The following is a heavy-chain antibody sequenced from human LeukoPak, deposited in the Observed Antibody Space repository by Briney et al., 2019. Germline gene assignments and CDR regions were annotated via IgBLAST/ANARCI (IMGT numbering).Heavy chain of an antibody. V-gene: IGHV4-38-2*02. D-gene: IGHD2-15*01. J-gene: IGHJ6*03. CDR3: ARSVEGYCSGGSCYSYYYYMDV. Sequence: SETLSLTCTVSGYSISSGYYWGWIRQPPGKGLEWIGEINHSGSTNYNPSLKSRVTISVDTSKKQFSLKLSSVTAADTAVYYCARSVEGYCSGGSCYSYYYYMDVWGKGTTVTVSS. CDR2: INHSGST. CDR1: GYSISSGYY.